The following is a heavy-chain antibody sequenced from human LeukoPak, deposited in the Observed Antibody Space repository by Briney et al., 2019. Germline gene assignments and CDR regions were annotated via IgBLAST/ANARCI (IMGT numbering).Heavy chain of an antibody. D-gene: IGHD6-19*01. V-gene: IGHV5-51*01. Sequence: GASLQISCKGAGSIFTNYWIGWGRPLGGKGVEWMGIIYPGNSYTRYSPSFQGQVTISADKSITTAYLQWSSLKASDTALYYCARAPDVAVAGASDYWGQGTLVTVSS. J-gene: IGHJ4*02. CDR1: GSIFTNYW. CDR2: IYPGNSYT. CDR3: ARAPDVAVAGASDY.